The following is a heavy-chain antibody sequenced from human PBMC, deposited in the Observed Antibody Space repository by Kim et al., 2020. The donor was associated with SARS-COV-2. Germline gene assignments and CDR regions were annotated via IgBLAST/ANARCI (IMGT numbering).Heavy chain of an antibody. Sequence: SETLSLTCTVSGGSISSGGYYWSWIRQHPGKGLEWIGYIYYSGSTYYNPSLKSRVTISVDTSKNQFSLKLSSVTAADTAVYYCARRGWFGETYPPLWFDPWGQGTLVTVSS. D-gene: IGHD3-10*01. J-gene: IGHJ5*02. V-gene: IGHV4-31*03. CDR1: GGSISSGGYY. CDR3: ARRGWFGETYPPLWFDP. CDR2: IYYSGST.